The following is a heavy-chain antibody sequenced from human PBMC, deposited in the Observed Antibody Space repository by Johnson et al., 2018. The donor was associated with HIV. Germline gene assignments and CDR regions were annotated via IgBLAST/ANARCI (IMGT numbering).Heavy chain of an antibody. CDR1: GFSFSSYG. D-gene: IGHD5-12*01. V-gene: IGHV3-30*02. CDR3: AKDPVARGFVFDGFDM. Sequence: QVQLVESGGGVVQPGGSLRLSCAASGFSFSSYGMHWVRQAPGKGLEWVAFIQYEGDTKDYADSVKGRFNIFRDNSETTLYLQMNSLRAEDTAVYDCAKDPVARGFVFDGFDMWGQGTMVTVS. CDR2: IQYEGDTK. J-gene: IGHJ3*02.